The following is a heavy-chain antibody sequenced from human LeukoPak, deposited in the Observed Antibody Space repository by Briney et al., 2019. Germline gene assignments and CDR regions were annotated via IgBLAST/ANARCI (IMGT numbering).Heavy chain of an antibody. V-gene: IGHV3-30*02. J-gene: IGHJ6*03. CDR3: ARVAGYCSSTSCYTNYYYYMDV. CDR2: IRYDGSNK. D-gene: IGHD2-2*02. CDR1: GFTFSSYG. Sequence: PGGSLRLSCAASGFTFSSYGMHWVRQAPGKGLEWVAFIRYDGSNKYYADSVKGRFTISRDNSKNSLYLQMNSLRAEDTAVYYCARVAGYCSSTSCYTNYYYYMDVWGKGTTVTVSS.